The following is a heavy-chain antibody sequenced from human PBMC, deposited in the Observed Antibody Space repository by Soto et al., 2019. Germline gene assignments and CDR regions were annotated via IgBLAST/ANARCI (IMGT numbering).Heavy chain of an antibody. CDR3: ARGTTVTTTYYYYYGMDV. CDR2: IYYSGST. D-gene: IGHD4-17*01. V-gene: IGHV4-61*01. Sequence: QVQLQESGPGLVKPSETLSLTCTVSGGSVSSGSYYWSWIRQPPGKGLEWIGYIYYSGSTNYNPSLKSRVPTSVATSKNQFSLKLSSVTAADTAVYYCARGTTVTTTYYYYYGMDVWGQGTTVTVSS. CDR1: GGSVSSGSYY. J-gene: IGHJ6*02.